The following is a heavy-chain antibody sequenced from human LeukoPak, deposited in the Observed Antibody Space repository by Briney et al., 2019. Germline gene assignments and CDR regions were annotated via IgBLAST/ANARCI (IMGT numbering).Heavy chain of an antibody. J-gene: IGHJ4*02. CDR3: AKTFTGGRFLEWLSPFDY. CDR1: GFTFSSYG. Sequence: GGSLRLSCAASGFTFSSYGMHWVRQAPGKGLEWVAFIRYDGSNKYYADFVKGRFTISRDNSKNTLYLQMNSLRAEDTAVYYCAKTFTGGRFLEWLSPFDYWGQGTLVTVSS. D-gene: IGHD3-3*01. V-gene: IGHV3-30*02. CDR2: IRYDGSNK.